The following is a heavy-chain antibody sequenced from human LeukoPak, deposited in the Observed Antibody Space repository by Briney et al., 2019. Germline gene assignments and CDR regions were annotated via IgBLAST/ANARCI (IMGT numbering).Heavy chain of an antibody. Sequence: GGSLRLSCAASGFKFDDYGMSWVRQAPGKGLKWVSGINLNGGSRGYADSVKGRFTISRDNAKNSLYLQMNSLRAEDTAVYYCAELGITMIGGVWGKGTTVTISS. D-gene: IGHD3-10*02. CDR3: AELGITMIGGV. J-gene: IGHJ6*04. CDR2: INLNGGSR. CDR1: GFKFDDYG. V-gene: IGHV3-20*04.